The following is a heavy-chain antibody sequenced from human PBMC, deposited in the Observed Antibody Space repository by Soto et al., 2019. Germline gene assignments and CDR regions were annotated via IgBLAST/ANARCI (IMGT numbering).Heavy chain of an antibody. CDR1: GGSISSGGYY. J-gene: IGHJ4*02. Sequence: PSETLSLTCTVSGGSISSGGYYWSWIRQHPGKGLEWIGYIYYSGSTYYNPSLKSRVTISVDTSKNQFSLKLSSVTAADTAVYYCATYSVDTYYFDYWGQGTLVTVSS. V-gene: IGHV4-31*03. CDR2: IYYSGST. CDR3: ATYSVDTYYFDY. D-gene: IGHD5-18*01.